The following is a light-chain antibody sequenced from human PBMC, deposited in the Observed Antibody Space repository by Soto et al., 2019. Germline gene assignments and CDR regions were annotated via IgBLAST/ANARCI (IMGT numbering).Light chain of an antibody. CDR1: SSNIGSNT. J-gene: IGLJ1*01. CDR2: SNN. V-gene: IGLV1-44*01. Sequence: QSVLAQPPSASGTPGQRVTISCSVSSSNIGSNTVNWYQQLPGTAPKLLIYSNNQLPSGVPDRFSGSKSGTSASLAISGLQSEDEADYYCAAWDDSLNGYVFGTGTRSPS. CDR3: AAWDDSLNGYV.